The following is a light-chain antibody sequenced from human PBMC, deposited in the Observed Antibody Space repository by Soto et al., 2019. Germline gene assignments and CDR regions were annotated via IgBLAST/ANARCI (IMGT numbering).Light chain of an antibody. J-gene: IGKJ2*01. V-gene: IGKV1-5*03. Sequence: DIQMTQSPSTLSASVGDRVTITCRASQSISSWLAWYQQKPGKAPKLLIYQASSLESGLPSRFSGSGSGTEFTLTISSLHPDDFATYYCQQYNSYPYTFGQGTKLEIK. CDR2: QAS. CDR1: QSISSW. CDR3: QQYNSYPYT.